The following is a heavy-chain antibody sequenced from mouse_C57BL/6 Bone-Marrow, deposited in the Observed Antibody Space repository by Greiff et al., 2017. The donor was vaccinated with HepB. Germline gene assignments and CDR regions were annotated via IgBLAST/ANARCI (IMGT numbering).Heavy chain of an antibody. D-gene: IGHD2-14*01. V-gene: IGHV1-26*01. CDR3: ARRGGYPAWFAY. J-gene: IGHJ3*01. Sequence: VQLQQSGPELVKPGASVKISCKASGYTFTDYYMNWVKQSHGKSLEWIGDINPKNGGTSYNQKFKGKATLTVDKSSSTAYMELRSLTSEDSAVYYCARRGGYPAWFAYWGQGTLVTVST. CDR1: GYTFTDYY. CDR2: INPKNGGT.